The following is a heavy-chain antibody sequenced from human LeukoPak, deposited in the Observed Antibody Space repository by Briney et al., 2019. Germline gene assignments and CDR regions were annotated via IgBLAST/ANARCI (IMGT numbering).Heavy chain of an antibody. D-gene: IGHD3-22*01. J-gene: IGHJ4*02. CDR2: IYPGDYDT. CDR1: GYTFTNYW. V-gene: IGHV5-51*01. Sequence: GESLKISCKVSGYTFTNYWIGWVRQVPGKGLEWMGIIYPGDYDTRYSPSFQGQVTISADKSISTAYLQWSSLKASDTAIYYCARTTPGGEVVITTYFEYWGQGTLVTVSS. CDR3: ARTTPGGEVVITTYFEY.